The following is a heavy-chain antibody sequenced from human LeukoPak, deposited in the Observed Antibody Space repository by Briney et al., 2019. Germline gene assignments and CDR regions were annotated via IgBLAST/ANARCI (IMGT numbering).Heavy chain of an antibody. D-gene: IGHD3-9*01. Sequence: WVRQPPGKGLEWIGSIYYSGSTYYNPSLKSRVTISVDTSKNQFSLKLSSVTAADTAVYYCARTDYDILTGYPYYFDYWGQGTLVTVSS. CDR3: ARTDYDILTGYPYYFDY. J-gene: IGHJ4*02. V-gene: IGHV4-39*01. CDR2: IYYSGST.